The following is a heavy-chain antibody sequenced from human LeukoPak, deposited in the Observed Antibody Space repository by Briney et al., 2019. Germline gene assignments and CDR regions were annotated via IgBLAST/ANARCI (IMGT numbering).Heavy chain of an antibody. V-gene: IGHV3-53*01. CDR1: GFTFTSYG. D-gene: IGHD4/OR15-4a*01. J-gene: IGHJ4*02. CDR3: ARRAGAYSHPYDY. Sequence: GGSLRLSCAASGFTFTSYGMSWVRQAPGKGLEWVSFIYSDNTHYSDSVKGRFTISRDNSKNTLYLQMNSLRAEDTAVYYCARRAGAYSHPYDYWGQGTLVTVSS. CDR2: IYSDNT.